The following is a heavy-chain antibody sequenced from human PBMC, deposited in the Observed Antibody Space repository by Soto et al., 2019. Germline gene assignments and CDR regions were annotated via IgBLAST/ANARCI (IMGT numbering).Heavy chain of an antibody. D-gene: IGHD3-9*01. CDR3: ARGKWYDILTQFDY. J-gene: IGHJ4*02. V-gene: IGHV4-59*01. CDR2: IYYSGST. Sequence: SENLSLTCTVSGGSISSYYWSWIRQPPGKGLEWIGYIYYSGSTNYNPSLKSRVTISVDTSKNQFSLKLSSVTAADTAVYYCARGKWYDILTQFDYWGQGTLVTV. CDR1: GGSISSYY.